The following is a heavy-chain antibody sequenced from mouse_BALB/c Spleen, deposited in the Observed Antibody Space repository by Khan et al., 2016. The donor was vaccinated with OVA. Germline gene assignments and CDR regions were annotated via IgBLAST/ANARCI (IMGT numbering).Heavy chain of an antibody. CDR3: AREGDDGYCSAWFAY. D-gene: IGHD2-3*01. Sequence: QVQLQQSGAELVRPGSSVKISCKASGHAFSNYWMNWVKQRPGQGLEWIGQIYPGEANTYYNGKFKGKVTLTVDKSSSTVYMQLSSLTSEDSAVYFCAREGDDGYCSAWFAYWGQGTLVTVSA. CDR1: GHAFSNYW. V-gene: IGHV1-80*01. J-gene: IGHJ3*01. CDR2: IYPGEANT.